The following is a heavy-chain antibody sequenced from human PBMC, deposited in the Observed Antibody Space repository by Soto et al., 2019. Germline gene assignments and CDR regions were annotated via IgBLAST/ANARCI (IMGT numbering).Heavy chain of an antibody. V-gene: IGHV4-61*08. CDR3: ARGGGPYDSSAYYFDS. CDR2: IYYSGNT. D-gene: IGHD3-22*01. CDR1: GASVNNGGHY. Sequence: SETLSLTCTVSGASVNNGGHYWSWIRQPPGKGLEWLGYIYYSGNTYYNPSFQSRVTMSVGVPKNQFSLRLPSVTAADTAIYYCARGGGPYDSSAYYFDSWGHGALVTVSS. J-gene: IGHJ4*01.